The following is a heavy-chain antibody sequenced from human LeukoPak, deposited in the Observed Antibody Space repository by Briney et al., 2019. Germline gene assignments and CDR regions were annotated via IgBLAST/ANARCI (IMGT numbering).Heavy chain of an antibody. J-gene: IGHJ4*02. CDR1: GGSISSYY. V-gene: IGHV4-59*08. CDR3: ARHGFCSGGNCYEGYFDY. Sequence: LETLSLTCTVSGGSISSYYWSWIRQPPGKGLEWIGYIYYSGSTNYNPSLKSRVTISVDTSKNQFSLRLTSVTAADTALYYCARHGFCSGGNCYEGYFDYWGQGTLVTVSS. D-gene: IGHD2-15*01. CDR2: IYYSGST.